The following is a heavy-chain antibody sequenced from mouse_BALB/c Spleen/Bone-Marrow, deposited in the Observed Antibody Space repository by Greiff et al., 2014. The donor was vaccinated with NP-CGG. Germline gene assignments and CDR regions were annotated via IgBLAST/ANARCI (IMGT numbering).Heavy chain of an antibody. CDR1: GYTFTAYV. CDR2: INPYNDGT. V-gene: IGHV1-14*01. CDR3: AREGWLLRFEY. D-gene: IGHD2-3*01. J-gene: IGHJ2*01. Sequence: EVKLVESGPELIKPGASVKMSCKASGYTFTAYVMHWVKQKPGQGLEWIGYINPYNDGTNYNEKFKGKATLTSDKSSSTAYMELSSLTSEDSAVYYCAREGWLLRFEYWGQGTTLTVSS.